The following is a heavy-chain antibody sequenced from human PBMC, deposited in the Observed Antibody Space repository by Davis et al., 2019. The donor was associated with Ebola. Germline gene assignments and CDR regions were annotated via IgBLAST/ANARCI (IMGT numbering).Heavy chain of an antibody. Sequence: MPSETLSLTCTVSGGSISSSSYYWSWIRQPPGKGLEWIGEINHSGSTNYNPSLKSRVTISVDTSKNQFSLKLSSVTAADTAVYYCARGRGSGSYYRFDYWGQGTLVTVSS. D-gene: IGHD1-26*01. V-gene: IGHV4-39*07. J-gene: IGHJ4*02. CDR2: INHSGST. CDR3: ARGRGSGSYYRFDY. CDR1: GGSISSSSYY.